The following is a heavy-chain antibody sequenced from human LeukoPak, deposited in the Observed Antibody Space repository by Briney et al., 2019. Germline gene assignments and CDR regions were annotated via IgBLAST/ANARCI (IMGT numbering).Heavy chain of an antibody. CDR1: GFTFSSYA. J-gene: IGHJ4*02. CDR3: ARDDCSGTSCYLPAPFDY. Sequence: GGSLRLSCAASGFTFSSYAMHWVRQAPGKGLEWVAVISYDGSNKYYADSVKGRFTISRDNSKNTLYLQMNSLRAEDTAVYYCARDDCSGTSCYLPAPFDYWGQGTLVTVSS. D-gene: IGHD2-2*01. CDR2: ISYDGSNK. V-gene: IGHV3-30-3*01.